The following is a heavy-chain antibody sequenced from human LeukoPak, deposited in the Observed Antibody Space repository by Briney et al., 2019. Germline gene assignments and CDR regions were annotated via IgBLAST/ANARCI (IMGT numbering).Heavy chain of an antibody. CDR2: IYYSGST. D-gene: IGHD2-2*01. Sequence: SETLSLTCAVYGGSFSGYYWSWIRQPPGKGLEWIGSIYYSGSTYYNPSLKSRVTISVDTSKNQFSLRLSSVTAADTAVYYCATEDVVVPTAAQRPLDYWGQGTLVTVSS. CDR3: ATEDVVVPTAAQRPLDY. J-gene: IGHJ4*02. CDR1: GGSFSGYY. V-gene: IGHV4-34*01.